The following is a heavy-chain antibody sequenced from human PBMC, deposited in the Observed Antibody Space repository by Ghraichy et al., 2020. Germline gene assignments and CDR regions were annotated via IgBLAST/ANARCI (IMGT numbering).Heavy chain of an antibody. D-gene: IGHD7-27*01. CDR1: GFTFSGSW. V-gene: IGHV3-7*01. CDR2: INPDGSGK. CDR3: ARDRITGALDY. Sequence: GGSLRLSCAVSGFTFSGSWMSWVRQAPGKGLESVASINPDGSGKYYVDSLKGRFTVSKDNAKNSLYLQMNSLRAEDTAVYYCARDRITGALDYWGQGTLVTVSS. J-gene: IGHJ4*02.